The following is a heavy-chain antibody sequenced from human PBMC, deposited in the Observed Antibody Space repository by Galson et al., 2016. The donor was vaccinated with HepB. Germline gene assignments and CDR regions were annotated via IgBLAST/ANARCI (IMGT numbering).Heavy chain of an antibody. V-gene: IGHV4-30-2*01. CDR2: IYYSGAT. Sequence: YSWSWIRQPPGTGLEYIGYIYYSGATYYNPSLKSRVTISVDRAKNQVSLTLSSVTAADTAVYYCARGAPGDYYYGMDVWGQGTTVTVSS. CDR3: ARGAPGDYYYGMDV. J-gene: IGHJ6*02. CDR1: YS.